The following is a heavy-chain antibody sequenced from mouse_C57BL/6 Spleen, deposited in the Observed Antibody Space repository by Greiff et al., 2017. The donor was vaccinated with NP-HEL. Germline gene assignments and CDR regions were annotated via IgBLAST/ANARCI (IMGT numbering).Heavy chain of an antibody. CDR1: GYAFSSSW. CDR3: ARSRDYYFDY. Sequence: VQVVESGPELVKPGASVKISCKASGYAFSSSWMNWVKQRPGKGLEWIGRIYPGDGDTNYNGKFKGKATLTADKSSSTAYMQLSSLTSEDSAVYFCARSRDYYFDYWGQGTTLTVSS. CDR2: IYPGDGDT. V-gene: IGHV1-82*01. D-gene: IGHD3-3*01. J-gene: IGHJ2*01.